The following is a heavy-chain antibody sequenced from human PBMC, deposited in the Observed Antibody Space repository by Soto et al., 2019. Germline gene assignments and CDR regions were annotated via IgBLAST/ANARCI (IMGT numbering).Heavy chain of an antibody. CDR3: AKDRGLYCSGGSCYEEGFYYYYMDV. D-gene: IGHD2-15*01. Sequence: PGGALRLSYAASGLTLDDYAMHWVRQAPGKGLEWVPGISWNSGSIGYADSVKGRFTISRDNAKNSLYLQMNSLRAEDTALYYCAKDRGLYCSGGSCYEEGFYYYYMDVWGKGTTVTVSS. CDR1: GLTLDDYA. CDR2: ISWNSGSI. V-gene: IGHV3-9*01. J-gene: IGHJ6*03.